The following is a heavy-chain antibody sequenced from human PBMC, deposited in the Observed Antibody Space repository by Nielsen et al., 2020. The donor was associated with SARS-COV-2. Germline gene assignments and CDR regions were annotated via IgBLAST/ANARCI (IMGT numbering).Heavy chain of an antibody. J-gene: IGHJ6*02. D-gene: IGHD5-12*01. CDR2: IKQDGSEK. V-gene: IGHV3-7*03. Sequence: GGSLRLSCAASGFTFSSYWMSWVRQAPGKGLEWVANIKQDGSEKYYVDSVKGRFTISRDNAKNSLYLQMNSLRAEDTAVYYCARGGAPRGWYYGMDVWGQGTTGTVSS. CDR1: GFTFSSYW. CDR3: ARGGAPRGWYYGMDV.